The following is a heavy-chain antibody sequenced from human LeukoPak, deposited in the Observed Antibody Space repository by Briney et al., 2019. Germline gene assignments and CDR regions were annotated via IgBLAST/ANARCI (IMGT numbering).Heavy chain of an antibody. CDR3: AREGWLRRSDY. D-gene: IGHD5-18*01. V-gene: IGHV3-7*01. Sequence: GGSLRLSCAASGLTFSSHWMHWVRQAPGKGLEWVANIKQDGSEKYYVDSVKGRFTISRDNAKNSLYLQMNSLRAEDTAVYYCAREGWLRRSDYWGQGTLVTVSS. CDR1: GLTFSSHW. J-gene: IGHJ4*02. CDR2: IKQDGSEK.